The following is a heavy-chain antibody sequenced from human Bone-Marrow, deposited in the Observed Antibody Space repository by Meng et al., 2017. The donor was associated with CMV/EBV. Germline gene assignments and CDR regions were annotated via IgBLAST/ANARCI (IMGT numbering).Heavy chain of an antibody. CDR1: GGTFSSYA. CDR2: IIPILGIA. D-gene: IGHD3-9*01. CDR3: ARVARRFTIFYPY. J-gene: IGHJ4*02. V-gene: IGHV1-69*10. Sequence: SVKVSCKASGGTFSSYAISWVRQAPGQGLEWMGGIIPILGIANYAQKFQGRVTMTRNTSISTAYMELSSLRSEDTAVYYCARVARRFTIFYPYWGQGTLVTVSS.